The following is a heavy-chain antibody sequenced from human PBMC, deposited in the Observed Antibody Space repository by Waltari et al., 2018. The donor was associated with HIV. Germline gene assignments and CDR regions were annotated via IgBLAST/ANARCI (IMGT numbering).Heavy chain of an antibody. CDR1: GFTCVDYA. CDR3: TGTPDRPY. Sequence: EVQLVESGGDLVQPGQSLRLSCTTSGFTCVDYAMSWVRQAPGKGLEWVGFIRSKAYGGTTEYATSVKGRFTISRDDSRSIDYLQMNSLQIEDTAVYYCTGTPDRPYWGQGTLVTVSS. J-gene: IGHJ4*02. D-gene: IGHD6-6*01. V-gene: IGHV3-49*04. CDR2: IRSKAYGGTT.